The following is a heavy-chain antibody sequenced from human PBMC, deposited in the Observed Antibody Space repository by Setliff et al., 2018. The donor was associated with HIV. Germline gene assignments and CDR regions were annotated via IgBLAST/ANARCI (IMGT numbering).Heavy chain of an antibody. D-gene: IGHD3-22*01. J-gene: IGHJ3*02. CDR1: GYPFTTYG. CDR2: ISAYNAKT. Sequence: GASVKVSCKASGYPFTTYGITWVRQAPGQGLEWMGWISAYNAKTNYAQKLQGRVTMTTDKSTTTVYMELRSLRSDDTAVYYCARAGTGHNYDSSGNTGEVTFDIWGQGTMVTVSS. V-gene: IGHV1-18*01. CDR3: ARAGTGHNYDSSGNTGEVTFDI.